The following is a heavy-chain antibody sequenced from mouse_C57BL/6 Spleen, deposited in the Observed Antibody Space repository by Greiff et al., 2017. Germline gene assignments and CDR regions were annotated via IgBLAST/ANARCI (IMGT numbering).Heavy chain of an antibody. D-gene: IGHD2-3*01. Sequence: EVKLLESGGGLVQPGGSMKLSCVASGFTFSNSWMNWVRQSPEKGLEWVAQIRLKSDNYATHYAASVKGRFTISRDDSKSSVYLQRNNLRARDTGIYYCTGSQPVDDGDYVPFADWGQGTLVTVSA. CDR2: IRLKSDNYAT. J-gene: IGHJ3*01. V-gene: IGHV6-3*01. CDR1: GFTFSNSW. CDR3: TGSQPVDDGDYVPFAD.